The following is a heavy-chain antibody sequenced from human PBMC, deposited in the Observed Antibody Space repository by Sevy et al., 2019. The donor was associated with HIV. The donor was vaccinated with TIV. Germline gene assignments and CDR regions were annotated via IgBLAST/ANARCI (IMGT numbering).Heavy chain of an antibody. D-gene: IGHD6-19*01. V-gene: IGHV3-33*01. CDR1: GFTFSSYG. CDR2: IWYDGSNK. Sequence: GGSLRLSCAASGFTFSSYGMHWVRQAPGKGLEWVAVIWYDGSNKYYVDSVKGRFTISRDNSKNTLYLQMNSLRAEDTAVYYCARDGQWLVQNAFDIWGQGTMVTVSS. CDR3: ARDGQWLVQNAFDI. J-gene: IGHJ3*02.